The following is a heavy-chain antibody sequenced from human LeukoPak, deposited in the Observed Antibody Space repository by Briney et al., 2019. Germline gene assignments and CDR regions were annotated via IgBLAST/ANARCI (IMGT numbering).Heavy chain of an antibody. CDR2: ISGSGGST. Sequence: GGSLRLSCAASGFTFSSYAMSWVRHAPGKGLEWVSAISGSGGSTYYADSVKGRFTISRDNSKNTLYLQTNSLRAEDTAVYYCAKDVYDSTSSAGAFDIWGQGTMVTVSS. V-gene: IGHV3-23*01. CDR3: AKDVYDSTSSAGAFDI. J-gene: IGHJ3*02. CDR1: GFTFSSYA. D-gene: IGHD3-22*01.